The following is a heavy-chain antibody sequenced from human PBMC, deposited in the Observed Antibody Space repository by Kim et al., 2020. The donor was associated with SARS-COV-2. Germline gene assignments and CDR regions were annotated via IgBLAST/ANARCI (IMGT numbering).Heavy chain of an antibody. D-gene: IGHD3-22*01. V-gene: IGHV3-7*01. J-gene: IGHJ5*02. CDR3: ARVTDYYDSSGLDP. Sequence: VDSVKDRLPTSRANAKNSLYLQMNSLRAEDTAVYYCARVTDYYDSSGLDPWGQGTLVTVSS.